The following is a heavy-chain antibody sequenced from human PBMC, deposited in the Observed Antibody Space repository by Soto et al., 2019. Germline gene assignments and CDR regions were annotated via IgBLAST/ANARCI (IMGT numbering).Heavy chain of an antibody. D-gene: IGHD4-17*01. Sequence: EVQLVESGGGLVKPGGSLRLSCAASGFTFSSYSMNWVRQAPGKGLEWVSSISSSSSYIYYADSVKGRFTISRDNAKNSLYLQMNSLRAEDTAVYYCARDPDGAYFQNWFDPWGQGTLVTVYS. CDR1: GFTFSSYS. J-gene: IGHJ5*02. CDR3: ARDPDGAYFQNWFDP. V-gene: IGHV3-21*01. CDR2: ISSSSSYI.